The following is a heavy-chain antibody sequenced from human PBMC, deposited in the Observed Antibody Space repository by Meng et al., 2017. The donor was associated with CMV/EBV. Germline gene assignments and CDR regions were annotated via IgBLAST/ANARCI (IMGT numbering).Heavy chain of an antibody. CDR3: ARGRGGYCSSTSCLFDY. CDR2: MNPNSGNT. J-gene: IGHJ4*02. D-gene: IGHD2-2*01. CDR1: GYTFTSYD. V-gene: IGHV1-8*03. Sequence: ASVKVSCKASGYTFTSYDINWVRQATGQGLEWMGWMNPNSGNTGYAQKFQGRVTITRNTSISTAYMELSSLRSEDTAVYSCARGRGGYCSSTSCLFDYWGQGTLVTVSS.